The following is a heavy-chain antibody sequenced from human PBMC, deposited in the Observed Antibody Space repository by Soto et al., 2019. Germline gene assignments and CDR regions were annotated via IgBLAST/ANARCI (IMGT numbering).Heavy chain of an antibody. CDR2: SSRDRTTT. CDR3: AAHDCTNDGGLEAAVTVGGALEY. Sequence: EVQLVESGGGSVQPGKALRLSCVASGFTFRKYWMHWVRQAPGKGPVWVSYSSRDRTTTDYADSVKGRFTISRDNAINTLYLQMDSLSVEDTAVYYCAAHDCTNDGGLEAAVTVGGALEYWGQGAQVAVSS. J-gene: IGHJ1*01. D-gene: IGHD2-8*01. CDR1: GFTFRKYW. V-gene: IGHV3-74*01.